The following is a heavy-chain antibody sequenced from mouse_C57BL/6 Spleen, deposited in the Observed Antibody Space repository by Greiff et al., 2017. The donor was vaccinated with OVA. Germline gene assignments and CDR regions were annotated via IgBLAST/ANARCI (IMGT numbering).Heavy chain of an antibody. CDR2: IWTGGGT. J-gene: IGHJ2*01. Sequence: VHLVESGPGLVAPSQSLSITCTVSGFSLTSYAISWVRQPPGKGLEWLGVIWTGGGTNYNSAIISRLSLSKDNSKIQVVIKMNSLQTDDTASYYCARSYDGYHFDYWGQGTTLTVSS. V-gene: IGHV2-9-1*01. D-gene: IGHD2-3*01. CDR1: GFSLTSYA. CDR3: ARSYDGYHFDY.